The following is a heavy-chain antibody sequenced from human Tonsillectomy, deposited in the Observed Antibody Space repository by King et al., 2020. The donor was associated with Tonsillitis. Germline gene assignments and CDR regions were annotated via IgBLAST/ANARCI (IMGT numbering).Heavy chain of an antibody. J-gene: IGHJ6*03. CDR1: GFTFSDYY. CDR2: ISSSSRYT. Sequence: VQLVQSGGGLVKPGGSLRLSCAASGFTFSDYYMSWIRQAPGKGLEWVSDISSSSRYTNYADSVKGRFTISRDNAKNSLYLQMNSLRDEDTAVYSCARSGSYYDFGSGAGNMDVWGKGTTVTVS. V-gene: IGHV3-11*05. D-gene: IGHD3-3*01. CDR3: ARSGSYYDFGSGAGNMDV.